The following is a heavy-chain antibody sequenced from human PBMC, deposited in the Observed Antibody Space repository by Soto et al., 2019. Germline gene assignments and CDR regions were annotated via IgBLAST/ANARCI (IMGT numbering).Heavy chain of an antibody. CDR2: ISSSSSTI. D-gene: IGHD3-22*01. V-gene: IGHV3-48*02. J-gene: IGHJ6*02. Sequence: GGSLRLSCAASGFTFSSYTMNWVRQAPGKGLEWVSYISSSSSTIYYADSVKGRFTISRDNAKNSLYLQMNSLRDEDTAVYYCARDVPYYYDSSGPTDVWGQGTTVTVSS. CDR1: GFTFSSYT. CDR3: ARDVPYYYDSSGPTDV.